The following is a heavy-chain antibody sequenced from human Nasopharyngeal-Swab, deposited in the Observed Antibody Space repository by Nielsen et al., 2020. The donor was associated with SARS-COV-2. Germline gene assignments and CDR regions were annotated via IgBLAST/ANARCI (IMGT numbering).Heavy chain of an antibody. Sequence: GGSLRLSCAASGFIFSSYWVHWVRQAPGKGLVWVSRIKGDGSSTSYADSVKGRFTISRDNAKNTLFLQMNSLRAEDTAVYYCARESIAAAGPGMDVWGQGTTVTVSS. J-gene: IGHJ6*02. D-gene: IGHD6-13*01. CDR2: IKGDGSST. CDR1: GFIFSSYW. V-gene: IGHV3-74*01. CDR3: ARESIAAAGPGMDV.